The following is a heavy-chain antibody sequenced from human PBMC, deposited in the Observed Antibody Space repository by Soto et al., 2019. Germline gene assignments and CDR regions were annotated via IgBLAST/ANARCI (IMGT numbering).Heavy chain of an antibody. V-gene: IGHV4-61*01. D-gene: IGHD7-27*01. CDR3: ARKLGKSGMDV. Sequence: SETLSLTCTVSGASVSSGRHYWTWIRQPPGKGLEWIGYISSSGGTNYSPSLKSRDTISLDTSKNQFSLILSSVTAAETAVYYCARKLGKSGMDVWGQGTTVT. J-gene: IGHJ6*02. CDR1: GASVSSGRHY. CDR2: ISSSGGT.